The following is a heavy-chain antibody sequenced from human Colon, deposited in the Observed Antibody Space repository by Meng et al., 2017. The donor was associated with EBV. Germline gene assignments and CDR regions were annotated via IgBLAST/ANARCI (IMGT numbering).Heavy chain of an antibody. V-gene: IGHV3-23*01. Sequence: EVQLXXXXXGXVQXGXGLRLXXXASGITFSNYAMSWVRQAPGKGLEWVSSITDGGAYTYYADSVKGRFTISRDNSKNMLYLEMNSLRVGDTALYYCALVGGCNDYYCGAFDFWGQGTMVTVSS. D-gene: IGHD3-16*01. CDR1: GITFSNYA. J-gene: IGHJ3*01. CDR3: ALVGGCNDYYCGAFDF. CDR2: ITDGGAYT.